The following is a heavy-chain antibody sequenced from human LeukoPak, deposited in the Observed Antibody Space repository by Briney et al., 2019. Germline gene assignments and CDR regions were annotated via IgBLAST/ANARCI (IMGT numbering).Heavy chain of an antibody. V-gene: IGHV4-30-4*08. D-gene: IGHD3-16*02. Sequence: SQTLSLTCTVSGGSISSGSYYWSWIRQPPGKGLEWIGYIYYSGSTYYNPSLKSRVTISVDTSKNQFSLELSSVTAADTAVYYCARAGRDYVWGSYRLNYFDYWGQGTLVTVSS. J-gene: IGHJ4*02. CDR1: GGSISSGSYY. CDR2: IYYSGST. CDR3: ARAGRDYVWGSYRLNYFDY.